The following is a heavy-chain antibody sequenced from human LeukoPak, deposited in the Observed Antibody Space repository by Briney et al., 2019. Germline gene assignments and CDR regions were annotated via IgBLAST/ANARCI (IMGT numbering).Heavy chain of an antibody. J-gene: IGHJ4*02. Sequence: GGSLRLSCAASGFTVSSNYMSWVRQAPGKGLEWVSSISSSSSYIYYADSVKGRFTISRDNAKNSLYLQMNSLRAEDTAVYYCARDLRSIAAPGNYWGQGTLVTVSS. CDR1: GFTVSSNY. V-gene: IGHV3-21*01. CDR3: ARDLRSIAAPGNY. D-gene: IGHD6-6*01. CDR2: ISSSSSYI.